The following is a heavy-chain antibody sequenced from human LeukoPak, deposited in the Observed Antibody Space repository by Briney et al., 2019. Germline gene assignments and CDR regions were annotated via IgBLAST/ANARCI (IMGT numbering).Heavy chain of an antibody. CDR2: MNPNSGNT. J-gene: IGHJ4*02. D-gene: IGHD3-22*01. Sequence: ASVKVSCKASGYTFTSYDINWVRRATGQGLEWIGWMNPNSGNTGYAQKFQGRVTMTRNTSISTAYMELSSLRSEDTAVYYCARGGGYYDRSAKYFIRPPEYWGQGTLVTVSS. CDR3: ARGGGYYDRSAKYFIRPPEY. CDR1: GYTFTSYD. V-gene: IGHV1-8*01.